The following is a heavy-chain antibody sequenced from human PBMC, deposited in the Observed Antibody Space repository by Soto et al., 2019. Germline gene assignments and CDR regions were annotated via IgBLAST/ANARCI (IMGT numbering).Heavy chain of an antibody. CDR2: IWYDGSNK. CDR1: GFTFSSYG. V-gene: IGHV3-33*01. D-gene: IGHD3-10*01. CDR3: ARDIASYYGSGRLPGGGRGNGMDV. Sequence: PGGSLRLSCAASGFTFSSYGMHWVRQAPGKGLEWVAVIWYDGSNKYYADSVKGRFTISRDNSKNTLYLQMNSLRAEDTAVYYCARDIASYYGSGRLPGGGRGNGMDVWGQGTTVTVSS. J-gene: IGHJ6*02.